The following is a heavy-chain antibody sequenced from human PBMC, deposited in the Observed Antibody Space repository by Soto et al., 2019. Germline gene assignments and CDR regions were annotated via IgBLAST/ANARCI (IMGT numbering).Heavy chain of an antibody. CDR1: GGSISSSSYY. V-gene: IGHV4-39*01. J-gene: IGHJ6*02. CDR2: IYYSGST. CDR3: ASLSNVHVRGVIPWGMDV. Sequence: SETLSLTCTVSGGSISSSSYYWGWIRQPPGKGLEWIGSIYYSGSTYYNPSLKSRVTISVDTSKNQFSLKLGSVTAADTAVYYCASLSNVHVRGVIPWGMDVWGQGTTVTVSS. D-gene: IGHD3-10*01.